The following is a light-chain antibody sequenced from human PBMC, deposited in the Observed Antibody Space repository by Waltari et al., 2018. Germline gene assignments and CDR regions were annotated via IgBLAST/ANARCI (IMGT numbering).Light chain of an antibody. CDR1: QSVGSN. J-gene: IGKJ2*01. Sequence: DIVMTQSPATLSVSPGERATLSCRASQSVGSNLSWYQQKPGQAPRLIIFAASRRATGIPARFSGSGSGTEFTLTIGSLQSEDFAVYYCQQYNNWPPYTFGQGTKLEIK. V-gene: IGKV3-15*01. CDR3: QQYNNWPPYT. CDR2: AAS.